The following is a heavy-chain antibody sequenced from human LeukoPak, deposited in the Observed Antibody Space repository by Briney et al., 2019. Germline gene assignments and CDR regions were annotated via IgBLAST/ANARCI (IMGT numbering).Heavy chain of an antibody. V-gene: IGHV4-59*12. CDR2: IDYSGST. J-gene: IGHJ4*02. Sequence: SETLSLTCTVSGGSISSYYWSWIRQPPGKGLEWIGYIDYSGSTNYNPSLKSRVTISVDTSKNQFSLKLSSVTAADTAVYYCARGLGYSYGHGLDYWGQGTLVTVSS. CDR1: GGSISSYY. D-gene: IGHD5-18*01. CDR3: ARGLGYSYGHGLDY.